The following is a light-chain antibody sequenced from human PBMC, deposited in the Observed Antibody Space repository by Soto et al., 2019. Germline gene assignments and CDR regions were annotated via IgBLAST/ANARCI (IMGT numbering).Light chain of an antibody. Sequence: EVVMTQSPATLSVSPGESVTLSCRASQSVSDNLAWYQQKPGQAPRLLIYGASTRATTIPARFSGSGSGTEFTLTISSLQSEDFALYYCQQSNNWPYTFGHGTKLDIK. CDR2: GAS. V-gene: IGKV3-15*01. J-gene: IGKJ2*01. CDR3: QQSNNWPYT. CDR1: QSVSDN.